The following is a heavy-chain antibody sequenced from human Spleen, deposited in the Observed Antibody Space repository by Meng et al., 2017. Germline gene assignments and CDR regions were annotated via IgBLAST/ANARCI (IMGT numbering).Heavy chain of an antibody. CDR1: GGSISSGGYY. CDR2: IFYSGST. CDR3: ARDGKVRGVYDY. J-gene: IGHJ4*02. D-gene: IGHD3-10*01. Sequence: QVQLRESGPGLVKPSQTLSLTCTVSGGSISSGGYYWSWIRQHPGKGLEWIGNIFYSGSTNSNPSLRSRITMSLDTSKNQFSLKLTSVTAADTAVYYCARDGKVRGVYDYWGQGTLVTVSS. V-gene: IGHV4-31*03.